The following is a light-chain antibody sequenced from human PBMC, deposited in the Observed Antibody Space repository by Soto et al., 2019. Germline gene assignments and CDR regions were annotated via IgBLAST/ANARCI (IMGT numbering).Light chain of an antibody. Sequence: EIVLTQSPGTLSLSPGERAILSCRASQSINNRYLAWYQQMPGRAPRLLIHGASSRAADIPDRFSGSGSGTDFTLSIYRLEPEDFAVYYCHHYDNAPPFPFGPGTTVDI. CDR1: QSINNRY. J-gene: IGKJ3*01. V-gene: IGKV3-20*01. CDR2: GAS. CDR3: HHYDNAPPFP.